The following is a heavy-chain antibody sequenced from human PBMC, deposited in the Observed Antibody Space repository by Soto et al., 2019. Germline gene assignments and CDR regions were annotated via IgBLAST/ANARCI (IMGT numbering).Heavy chain of an antibody. CDR3: ARELWFGPSYGMDV. V-gene: IGHV4-31*03. Sequence: PSETLSLTCTVCGDSISSGGYYWSWIRQHPGKGLEWIGYIYYSGSTYYNPSLKSRVTISVDTSKNQFSLKLSSVTAADTAVYXCARELWFGPSYGMDVWGQGTTVTV. CDR1: GDSISSGGYY. CDR2: IYYSGST. J-gene: IGHJ6*02. D-gene: IGHD3-10*01.